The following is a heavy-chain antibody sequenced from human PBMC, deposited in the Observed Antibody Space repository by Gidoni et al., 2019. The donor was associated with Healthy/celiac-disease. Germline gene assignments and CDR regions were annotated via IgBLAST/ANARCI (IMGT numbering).Heavy chain of an antibody. D-gene: IGHD2-15*01. Sequence: EVQLLESGGGLVQPGGSMRLSCAASGFTFSSYAMSWVRPAPGKGLEWVSLISCVCGSTYYADSVKGLFTISRDNSKNTLYLQMNSLRAEDTAVYYCATFPVVVVAATTYWGQGTLVTVSS. V-gene: IGHV3-23*01. CDR1: GFTFSSYA. CDR2: ISCVCGST. CDR3: ATFPVVVVAATTY. J-gene: IGHJ4*02.